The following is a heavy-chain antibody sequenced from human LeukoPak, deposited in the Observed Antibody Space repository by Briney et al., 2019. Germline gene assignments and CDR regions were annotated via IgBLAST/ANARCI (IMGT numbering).Heavy chain of an antibody. D-gene: IGHD3-22*01. CDR1: GFTFSSYA. V-gene: IGHV3-23*01. J-gene: IGHJ2*01. Sequence: GGSLRLSCAASGFTFSSYAMSWVRQAPGKGLEWVSAISGSGGSTYYADSVKGRFTISRDNSKNTLYLQMNSLRAEDTAVYYCAKGYQYDSSGYYYETYPLWYFDLWGRGTLVTVSS. CDR2: ISGSGGST. CDR3: AKGYQYDSSGYYYETYPLWYFDL.